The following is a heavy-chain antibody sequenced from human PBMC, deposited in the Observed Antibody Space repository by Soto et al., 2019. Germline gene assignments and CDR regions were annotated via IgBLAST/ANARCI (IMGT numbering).Heavy chain of an antibody. V-gene: IGHV1-8*01. J-gene: IGHJ6*02. CDR2: IDPNRGST. CDR3: AQERKFDFWRKGLDV. D-gene: IGHD3-3*01. Sequence: ASVKVPCKASGYTFTTYDINWVRQAPGQGLEWLGWIDPNRGSTGYAQHFQGRITMTRNISRNTAHMELSSLQSEDTAVYYCAQERKFDFWRKGLDVWGQGTTVTVSS. CDR1: GYTFTTYD.